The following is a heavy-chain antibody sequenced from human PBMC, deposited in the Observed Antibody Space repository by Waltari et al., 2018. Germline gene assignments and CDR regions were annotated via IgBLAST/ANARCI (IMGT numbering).Heavy chain of an antibody. J-gene: IGHJ1*01. CDR2: IRGSGGST. CDR1: GFTFSSYA. D-gene: IGHD6-19*01. CDR3: AKGPGIAVAVEYFQH. V-gene: IGHV3-23*04. Sequence: EVQLVESGGGLVQPGGSLRLSCAASGFTFSSYAMSWVRPAPGKGLEWVSAIRGSGGSTYYADSVKGRFTISRDNSKNTLYLQMNSLRAEDTAVYYCAKGPGIAVAVEYFQHWGQGTLVTVSS.